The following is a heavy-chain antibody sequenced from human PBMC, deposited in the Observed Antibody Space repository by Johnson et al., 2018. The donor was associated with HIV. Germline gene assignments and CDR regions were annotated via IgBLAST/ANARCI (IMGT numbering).Heavy chain of an antibody. V-gene: IGHV3-15*01. CDR3: TTGSLVANDAFDI. CDR2: IKSKTDGGTT. D-gene: IGHD5-12*01. Sequence: VQLVESGGGLVQPGGSLRLSCAASGFTFSNAWMSWVRQAPGKGLEWVGRIKSKTDGGTTDYAAPVKGRFTISRDDSKNTLYLQMDSLKTEDTAVYYCTTGSLVANDAFDIWGQGTMVTVSS. CDR1: GFTFSNAW. J-gene: IGHJ3*02.